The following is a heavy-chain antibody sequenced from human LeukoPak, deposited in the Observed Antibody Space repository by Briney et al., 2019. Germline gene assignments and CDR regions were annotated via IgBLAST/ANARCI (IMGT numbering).Heavy chain of an antibody. J-gene: IGHJ1*01. D-gene: IGHD6-13*01. CDR3: ARAGGAYSSSWYGGYFQH. Sequence: GGSLRLSCVVSGFTFSTYWMHWVRQGPGKGLVWVSRIDSGGSNTLYADSVRGRFTISRDNSKNTLYLQMNSLRAEDTAVYYCARAGGAYSSSWYGGYFQHWGQGTLVTVSS. CDR2: IDSGGSNT. CDR1: GFTFSTYW. V-gene: IGHV3-74*01.